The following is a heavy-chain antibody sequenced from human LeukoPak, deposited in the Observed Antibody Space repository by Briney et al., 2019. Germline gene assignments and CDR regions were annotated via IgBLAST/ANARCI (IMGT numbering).Heavy chain of an antibody. J-gene: IGHJ4*02. CDR1: GFTFSDYY. Sequence: GGSLRLSCAASGFTFSDYYMSWIRQAPGKGLEWVSYISSSGSTIYYADSVKGRFTISRDNAKNSLYLQMNSLRAEDTAVYYCAREAVLLWFGELLRYFDYWGQGTLVTVSS. D-gene: IGHD3-10*01. CDR3: AREAVLLWFGELLRYFDY. CDR2: ISSSGSTI. V-gene: IGHV3-11*01.